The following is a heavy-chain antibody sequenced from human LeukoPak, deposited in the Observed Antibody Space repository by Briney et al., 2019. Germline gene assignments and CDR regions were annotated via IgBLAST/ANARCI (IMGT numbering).Heavy chain of an antibody. J-gene: IGHJ3*02. CDR2: ISYNGDIT. V-gene: IGHV3-64*01. CDR3: ARDSPLLWGFGELWSYAFDI. CDR1: GFAFNTYA. Sequence: GGSLRLSCTASGFAFNTYAMHWVRQAPGKGLEFVSAISYNGDITYYANSVKGRFTISRGNAKYTLYLHMGSLRPEDMAVYYCARDSPLLWGFGELWSYAFDIWGQGTLVTVSS. D-gene: IGHD3-10*01.